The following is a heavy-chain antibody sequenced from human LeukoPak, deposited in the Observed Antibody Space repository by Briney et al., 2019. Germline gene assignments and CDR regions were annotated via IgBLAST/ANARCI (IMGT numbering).Heavy chain of an antibody. J-gene: IGHJ4*02. V-gene: IGHV1-69*13. D-gene: IGHD1-1*01. Sequence: SVKVSCKASGGTFSSYAISWVRQAPGQGLEWMGGIIPIFGTANYAQKFQGRVTITADESTSTAYMELSSLRSEDTAVYYCASEDWNRYYFDYWGQGTLVTVSS. CDR3: ASEDWNRYYFDY. CDR2: IIPIFGTA. CDR1: GGTFSSYA.